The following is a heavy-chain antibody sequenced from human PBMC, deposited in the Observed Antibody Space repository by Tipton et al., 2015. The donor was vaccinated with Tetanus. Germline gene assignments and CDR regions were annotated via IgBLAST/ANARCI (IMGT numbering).Heavy chain of an antibody. CDR2: INPNGGET. D-gene: IGHD3-22*01. Sequence: QMQLVQSGAEVKKPGASVKVSCKASGFTFIGYYMYWVRQAPGQGLEWMGWINPNGGETSYAQKFQGRVTMTRDTSISTAYMELSRLRSDDTAVYYCARVRGDYIYYGMDVWGQGTTVTVSS. CDR3: ARVRGDYIYYGMDV. CDR1: GFTFIGYY. J-gene: IGHJ6*02. V-gene: IGHV1-2*02.